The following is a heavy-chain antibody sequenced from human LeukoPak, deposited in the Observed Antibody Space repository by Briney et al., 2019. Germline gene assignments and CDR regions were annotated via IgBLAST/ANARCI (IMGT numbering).Heavy chain of an antibody. CDR1: GYTFTGYY. V-gene: IGHV1-2*02. D-gene: IGHD2-15*01. CDR3: ARVKIVSTYYYYGMDV. J-gene: IGHJ6*02. CDR2: INPNSGGT. Sequence: ASVKVSCKASGYTFTGYYMHWVRQAPGQGLEWMGWINPNSGGTNYAQKFQGRVTMTRDTSISTAYMELSRLRSDDTAVYYCARVKIVSTYYYYGMDVWGQGTTVTVSS.